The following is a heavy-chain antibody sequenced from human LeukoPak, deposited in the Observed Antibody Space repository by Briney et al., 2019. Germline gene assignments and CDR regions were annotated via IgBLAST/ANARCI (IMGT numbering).Heavy chain of an antibody. Sequence: SETLSLTCAVYGGSFSGYYWSWIRQPPGKGLERIGEINHSGSTNYNPSLNSRVTISVDTSKNQFSLKLSSVTAADTAVYYGARHLLLGFGSNLDYWGQGTLVTVSS. D-gene: IGHD3-10*01. V-gene: IGHV4-34*01. J-gene: IGHJ4*02. CDR3: ARHLLLGFGSNLDY. CDR2: INHSGST. CDR1: GGSFSGYY.